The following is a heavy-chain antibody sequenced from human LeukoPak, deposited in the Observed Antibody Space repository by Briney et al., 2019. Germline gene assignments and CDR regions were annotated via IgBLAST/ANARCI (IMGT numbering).Heavy chain of an antibody. J-gene: IGHJ4*02. CDR3: AKDRSYSSSLD. CDR1: GFTFSSYW. Sequence: GGSLRLSCAASGFTFSSYWMHWVRQAPGKGLVWVSRINTDGSSTSYADSVKGRFTISRDNSKNTLYLQMNSLRAEDTAVYYCAKDRSYSSSLDWGQGTLVTVSS. V-gene: IGHV3-74*01. D-gene: IGHD6-13*01. CDR2: INTDGSST.